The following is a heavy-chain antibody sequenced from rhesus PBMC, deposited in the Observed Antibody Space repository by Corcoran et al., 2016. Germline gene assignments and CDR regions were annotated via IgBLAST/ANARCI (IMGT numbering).Heavy chain of an antibody. D-gene: IGHD1-44*01. CDR3: ARESGGGLGY. CDR1: GYSISSGYG. Sequence: QLQLQESGPGLVKPSETLSLTCAVSGYSISSGYGWSWIRQPPWKGMEWIGYISYSGSTSSNPSLNRRVTISRDTSKNQFSLKVSSVTAADTAVYYCARESGGGLGYWGQGVLVTVSS. V-gene: IGHV4-122*02. CDR2: ISYSGST. J-gene: IGHJ4*01.